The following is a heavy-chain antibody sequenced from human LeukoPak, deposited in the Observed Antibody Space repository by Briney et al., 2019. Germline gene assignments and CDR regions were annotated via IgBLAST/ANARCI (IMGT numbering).Heavy chain of an antibody. CDR2: INHSGST. D-gene: IGHD3-3*01. J-gene: IGHJ3*02. CDR3: ARRNYDFWSGYYLRNDAFDI. CDR1: GGSFSGYY. V-gene: IGHV4-34*01. Sequence: SETLSLTCAVYGGSFSGYYWSWIRQPPGKGLEWIGEINHSGSTNYNPSLKSRATISVDTSKNQFSLKLSSVTAADTAVYYCARRNYDFWSGYYLRNDAFDIWGQGTMVTVSS.